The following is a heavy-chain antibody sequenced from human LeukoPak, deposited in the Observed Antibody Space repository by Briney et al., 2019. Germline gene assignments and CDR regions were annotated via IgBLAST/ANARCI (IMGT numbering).Heavy chain of an antibody. J-gene: IGHJ5*02. D-gene: IGHD2-15*01. Sequence: GASVKVSCKASGYTFTGYYMHWVRQAPGQGLEWVGWINPNSGGTNYAQKFQGRVTMTRDTSISTAYMELSRLRSDDTAVYYCARVVVVAATPWGSFDPWGQGTLVTVSS. CDR2: INPNSGGT. CDR1: GYTFTGYY. V-gene: IGHV1-2*02. CDR3: ARVVVVAATPWGSFDP.